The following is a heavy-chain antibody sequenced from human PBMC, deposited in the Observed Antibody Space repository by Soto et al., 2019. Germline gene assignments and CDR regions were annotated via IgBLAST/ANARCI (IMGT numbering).Heavy chain of an antibody. D-gene: IGHD3-3*01. V-gene: IGHV3-30*18. CDR1: GFTFSSYG. Sequence: QVQLVEPGGGVVQPGRSLRLSCAASGFTFSSYGMHWVRQAPGKGLEWVAVISYDGTNRNHADSVKGRFTISRDNSKNTLHLQMNSLRAEDTAVYYCAKDQSGYDHYAMDVWGQGTAVTVSS. CDR3: AKDQSGYDHYAMDV. J-gene: IGHJ6*02. CDR2: ISYDGTNR.